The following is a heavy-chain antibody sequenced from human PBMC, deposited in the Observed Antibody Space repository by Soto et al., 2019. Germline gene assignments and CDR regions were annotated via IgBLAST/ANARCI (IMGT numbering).Heavy chain of an antibody. CDR2: IYYTGST. D-gene: IGHD4-17*01. CDR1: GGPISTRSYY. CDR3: ARDEEVIYADYGGSDSYYGMDV. Sequence: PSDALSPTCTLSGGPISTRSYYWSSILQRPGKGLEWIGYIYYTGSTYYDPSLKSRVTISVDTSKNQCSLKLTSVTAADTAVYYCARDEEVIYADYGGSDSYYGMDVWVQVSTVP. J-gene: IGHJ6*02. V-gene: IGHV4-31*03.